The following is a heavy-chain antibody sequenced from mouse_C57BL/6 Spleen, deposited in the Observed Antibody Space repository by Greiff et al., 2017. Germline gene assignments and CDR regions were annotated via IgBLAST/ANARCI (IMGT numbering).Heavy chain of an antibody. V-gene: IGHV1-52*01. Sequence: QVHVKQSGAELVRPGSSVKLSCKASGYTFTSYWMHWVKQRPIQGLEWIGNIDPSDSETHYNQKFKDKATLTVDKSSSTAYMQLSSLTSEDSAVYYCAREDYGSSSGYWGQGTTLTVSS. CDR3: AREDYGSSSGY. J-gene: IGHJ2*01. CDR1: GYTFTSYW. D-gene: IGHD1-1*01. CDR2: IDPSDSET.